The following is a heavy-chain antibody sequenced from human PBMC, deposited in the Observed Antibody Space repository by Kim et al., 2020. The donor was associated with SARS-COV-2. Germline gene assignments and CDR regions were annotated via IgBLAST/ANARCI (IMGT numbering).Heavy chain of an antibody. CDR2: ISGYNGNT. CDR3: ARAHAGYSSSWYTVNWFDP. D-gene: IGHD6-13*01. V-gene: IGHV1-18*01. CDR1: GYTFTSYV. Sequence: ASVKVSCKASGYTFTSYVISWVRQAPGQGLEWMGWISGYNGNTNYAQKFQGRVTMTTDTSTSTAYMDLRSLRSDETAVYYCARAHAGYSSSWYTVNWFDP. J-gene: IGHJ5*02.